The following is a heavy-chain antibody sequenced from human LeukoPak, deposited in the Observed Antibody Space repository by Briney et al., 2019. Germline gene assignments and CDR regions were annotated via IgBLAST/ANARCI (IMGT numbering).Heavy chain of an antibody. Sequence: SETLSLTCTVSGGSISSYYWSPIRQPPGKGLEWIGYIYYSGSTNYNPSLKSRLTISVDTSKNQFSLKLSSVTAADTAVYYCSRHEYSNSFWFDPCYQGTLVTVSS. V-gene: IGHV4-59*08. CDR3: SRHEYSNSFWFDP. CDR1: GGSISSYY. CDR2: IYYSGST. D-gene: IGHD6-6*01. J-gene: IGHJ5*02.